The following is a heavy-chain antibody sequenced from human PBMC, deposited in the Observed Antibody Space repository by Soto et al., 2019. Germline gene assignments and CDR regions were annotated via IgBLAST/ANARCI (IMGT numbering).Heavy chain of an antibody. CDR3: ARDKITGLFDY. Sequence: SETLSLTCTVSGGSISSGDYYWTWIRQPPGTGLEWIGEINHSGSTNYNPSLKSRVTISVDTSKNQFSLKLTSVTAADTAVYYCARDKITGLFDYWGQGPLVTVSS. V-gene: IGHV4-39*07. D-gene: IGHD2-8*02. CDR2: INHSGST. CDR1: GGSISSGDYY. J-gene: IGHJ4*02.